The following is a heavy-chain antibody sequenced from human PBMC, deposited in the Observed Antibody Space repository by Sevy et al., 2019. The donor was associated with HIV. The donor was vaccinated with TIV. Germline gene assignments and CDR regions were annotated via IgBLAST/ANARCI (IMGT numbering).Heavy chain of an antibody. D-gene: IGHD7-27*01. V-gene: IGHV3-48*01. CDR3: ARDDHWAFDY. Sequence: GGSLRLSCVTSGFSFSSYSMNWVRQAPGKGLEWVSYISRSSGTIRYADSVKGRLTISRDNAKNSLFLQMNSLRAEDTAVYYCARDDHWAFDYWDQGALVTVSS. J-gene: IGHJ4*02. CDR1: GFSFSSYS. CDR2: ISRSSGTI.